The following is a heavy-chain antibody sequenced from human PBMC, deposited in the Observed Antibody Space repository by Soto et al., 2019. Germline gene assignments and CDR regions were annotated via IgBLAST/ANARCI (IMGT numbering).Heavy chain of an antibody. CDR3: ATDFLNQAHSVVVPFGYGMDV. CDR2: ISYDGSNK. D-gene: IGHD2-2*01. V-gene: IGHV3-30*03. J-gene: IGHJ6*02. CDR1: GFTFSSYG. Sequence: PGGSLSLSCAASGFTFSSYGMHWVRQAPGQGLGWVAVISYDGSNKYYADSVTGRFTTSRDQPKNTLYLQMNSLRAEDTAVYYCATDFLNQAHSVVVPFGYGMDVWGQGTTVTVSS.